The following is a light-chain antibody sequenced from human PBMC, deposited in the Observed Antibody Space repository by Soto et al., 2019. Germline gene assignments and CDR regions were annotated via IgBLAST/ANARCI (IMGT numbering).Light chain of an antibody. CDR3: QQYNNWPFS. CDR2: GAS. CDR1: QSVSSSY. Sequence: EIVLTQYPGTLSLSPGERATLSCRASQSVSSSYLAWYQQKPGQAPRLLIYGASSRATGIPDRFSGSGSGTDFTLTISGLQSEDSAVYFCQQYNNWPFSFGQGTRLEIK. V-gene: IGKV3-20*01. J-gene: IGKJ5*01.